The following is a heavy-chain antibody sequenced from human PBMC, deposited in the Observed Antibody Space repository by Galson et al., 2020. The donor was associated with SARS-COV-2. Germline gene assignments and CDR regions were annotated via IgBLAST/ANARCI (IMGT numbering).Heavy chain of an antibody. CDR3: ARASEDIVLMVYAIEEYYSYYMDV. V-gene: IGHV6-1*01. D-gene: IGHD2-8*01. Sequence: SQTLSLTCAISGDSVSSNSAAWNWIRQSPSRGLEWLGRTYYRSKWYNDYAVSVKSRITINPDTSKNQFSLQLNSVTPEDTAVYYCARASEDIVLMVYAIEEYYSYYMDVWGKGTTVTVSS. CDR1: GDSVSSNSAA. J-gene: IGHJ6*03. CDR2: TYYRSKWYN.